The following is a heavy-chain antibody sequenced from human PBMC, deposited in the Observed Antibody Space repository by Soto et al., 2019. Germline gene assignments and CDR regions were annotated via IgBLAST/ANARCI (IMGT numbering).Heavy chain of an antibody. D-gene: IGHD3-22*01. Sequence: GASVKVSCKVSGYTLTELSMHWVRQAPGKGLERMGGFDPEDGETIYAQKFQGRVTMTEDTSTDTAYMELSSLRSEDTAVYYCATWGVRSGYYYVHYWGQGTLVTVSS. CDR1: GYTLTELS. J-gene: IGHJ4*02. CDR2: FDPEDGET. CDR3: ATWGVRSGYYYVHY. V-gene: IGHV1-24*01.